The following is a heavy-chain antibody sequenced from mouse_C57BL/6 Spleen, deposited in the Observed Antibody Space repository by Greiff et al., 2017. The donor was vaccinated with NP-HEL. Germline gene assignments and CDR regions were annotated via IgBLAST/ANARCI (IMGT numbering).Heavy chain of an antibody. J-gene: IGHJ3*01. CDR3: ATNWDSWFAY. CDR2: IDPSDSYN. Sequence: QVQLQQPGAELVMPGASVKLSCKASGYTFTSYWMHWVKQRPGQGLEWIGEIDPSDSYNNYNQKFKGKSTLTVDKSYSTAYMQLSSLTSEDSAVYYCATNWDSWFAYWGQGTLVTVSA. D-gene: IGHD4-1*02. V-gene: IGHV1-69*01. CDR1: GYTFTSYW.